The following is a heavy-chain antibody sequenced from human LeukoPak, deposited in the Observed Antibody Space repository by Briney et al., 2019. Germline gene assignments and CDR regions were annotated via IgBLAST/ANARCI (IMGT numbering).Heavy chain of an antibody. Sequence: SETLSLTCAVYGGSFSGYYWSWIRQPPGKGLEWIGEINHSGSTNYNPSLKSRATISVDTSKNQFSLKLSSVTAADTAVYYCARVDSSGYLDYWGQGTLVTVSS. D-gene: IGHD3-22*01. V-gene: IGHV4-34*01. CDR3: ARVDSSGYLDY. CDR2: INHSGST. CDR1: GGSFSGYY. J-gene: IGHJ4*02.